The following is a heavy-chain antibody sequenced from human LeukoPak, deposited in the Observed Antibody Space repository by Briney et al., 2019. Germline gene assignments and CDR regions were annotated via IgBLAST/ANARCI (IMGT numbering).Heavy chain of an antibody. CDR2: IYYSGYT. Sequence: SETLSLTCTVSGGSISSYYWSWIRQPPGKGLEWIGCIYYSGYTNYKSSLKSRVTISVDTSKNQFSLKLNSVTAADTAVYYCARLLRWGGYYFDYWGQGTLVTVS. CDR1: GGSISSYY. J-gene: IGHJ4*02. D-gene: IGHD4-23*01. CDR3: ARLLRWGGYYFDY. V-gene: IGHV4-59*12.